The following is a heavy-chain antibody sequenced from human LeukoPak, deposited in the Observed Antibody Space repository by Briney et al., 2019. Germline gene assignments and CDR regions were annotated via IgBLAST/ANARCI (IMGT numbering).Heavy chain of an antibody. CDR3: ARDFSSRIPYFDY. CDR2: ISAYNGNT. V-gene: IGHV1-18*01. J-gene: IGHJ4*02. Sequence: ASVKVSCKASGYTFTSYGISWVRQAPGQGLEWMGWISAYNGNTNYAQKLQGRVTITADKSTSTAYMELSSLRSEDTAVYYCARDFSSRIPYFDYWGQGTLVTVSS. D-gene: IGHD6-13*01. CDR1: GYTFTSYG.